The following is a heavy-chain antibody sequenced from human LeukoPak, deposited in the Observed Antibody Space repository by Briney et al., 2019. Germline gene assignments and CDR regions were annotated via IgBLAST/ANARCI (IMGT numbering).Heavy chain of an antibody. V-gene: IGHV4-38-2*02. J-gene: IGHJ4*02. CDR1: GYSISTSYY. CDR2: IYHSGNT. Sequence: PSETLSLTCTVSGYSISTSYYWGWIRQPPGKGMEWIGSIYHSGNTYYNPSLKSRVTISVDTSKNQFSLKLNSVTAADTAVYYCARAGYGDSDFDYWGQGTLVTVSS. D-gene: IGHD4-17*01. CDR3: ARAGYGDSDFDY.